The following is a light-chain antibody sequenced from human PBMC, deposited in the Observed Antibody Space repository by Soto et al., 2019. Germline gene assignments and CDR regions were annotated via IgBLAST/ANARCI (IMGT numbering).Light chain of an antibody. J-gene: IGKJ1*01. V-gene: IGKV1-8*01. Sequence: IQMTQSPSSVSASVGYRVTITCRASQGISSYLAWYQQKPGKAPKLLIYAASTLQSGVPSRFSGSGSGTDFTLTISCLQSEDFATYYCQKYYSYPWKFGQGTKVDIK. CDR3: QKYYSYPWK. CDR1: QGISSY. CDR2: AAS.